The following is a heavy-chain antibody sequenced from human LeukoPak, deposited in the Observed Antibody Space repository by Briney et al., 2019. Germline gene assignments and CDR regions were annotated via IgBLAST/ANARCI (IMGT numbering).Heavy chain of an antibody. CDR3: ARTSSGWYDY. Sequence: GGSLRLSCAASGFTFSSYEMNWVRQAPGKGLEWVSYISSSGSTIYYADSVKGRFTISRDNAKNSLYLQMNSLRAEDKAVYYCARTSSGWYDYWGQGTLVTVSS. V-gene: IGHV3-48*03. D-gene: IGHD6-19*01. CDR2: ISSSGSTI. J-gene: IGHJ4*02. CDR1: GFTFSSYE.